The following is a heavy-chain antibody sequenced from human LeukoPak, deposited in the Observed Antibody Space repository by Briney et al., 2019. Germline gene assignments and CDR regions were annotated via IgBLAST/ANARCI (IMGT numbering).Heavy chain of an antibody. V-gene: IGHV3-7*01. J-gene: IGHJ6*02. D-gene: IGHD2-15*01. Sequence: GGSLRLSCAASGFTFSSYWMSWVRQAPGKGLEWVANIKQDGSEKYYVDSVKGRFTISRGNAKNSLYLQMNSLRAEDTAVYYCARGEDRYCSGGSCYYCYYGMDVWGQGTTVTVSS. CDR1: GFTFSSYW. CDR2: IKQDGSEK. CDR3: ARGEDRYCSGGSCYYCYYGMDV.